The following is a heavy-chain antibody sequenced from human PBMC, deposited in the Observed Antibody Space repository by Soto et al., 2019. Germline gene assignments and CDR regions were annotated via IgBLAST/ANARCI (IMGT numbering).Heavy chain of an antibody. Sequence: TLSHTHSVAAGTVSSKIDYLSWNRRPPGKRLEWIGYVYYSGTTNYNPSLKSRVTISVDLSKNRFSLRLSSVTTADTALYYCARTTAVPNTLRSRYFFDYWGQGTLVTVS. J-gene: IGHJ4*02. CDR1: AGTVSSKIDY. CDR2: VYYSGTT. D-gene: IGHD4-17*01. CDR3: ARTTAVPNTLRSRYFFDY. V-gene: IGHV4-61*01.